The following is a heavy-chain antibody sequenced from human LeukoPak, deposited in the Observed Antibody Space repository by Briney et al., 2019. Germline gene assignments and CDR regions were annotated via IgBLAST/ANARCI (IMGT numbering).Heavy chain of an antibody. CDR2: IYYSGST. D-gene: IGHD3-3*01. J-gene: IGHJ4*02. Sequence: SETLSLTCTVSGGSISSYYWSWIRQPPGKGLEWIGYIYYSGSTNYNPSLKSRVTISVDTSKNQFSLKLSSVTAADTAVYYCASTYYDFWSGPSRNDYWGQGTLVTVSS. CDR3: ASTYYDFWSGPSRNDY. V-gene: IGHV4-59*12. CDR1: GGSISSYY.